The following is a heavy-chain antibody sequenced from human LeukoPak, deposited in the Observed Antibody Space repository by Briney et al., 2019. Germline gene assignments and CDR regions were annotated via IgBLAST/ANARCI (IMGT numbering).Heavy chain of an antibody. CDR2: XXDRGSP. Sequence: CTVSGGSISXRXXXXGXXXXPPXXXXXXXGXXXDRGSPYYNPSLKSRVTMSVDTSKNQFSLKLSSVTPEDTAVYYCARVPRRDGYNSAGNAFDIWGQGTMVTVSS. CDR1: GGSISXRXXX. J-gene: IGHJ3*02. V-gene: IGHV4-39*07. D-gene: IGHD5-24*01. CDR3: ARVPRRDGYNSAGNAFDI.